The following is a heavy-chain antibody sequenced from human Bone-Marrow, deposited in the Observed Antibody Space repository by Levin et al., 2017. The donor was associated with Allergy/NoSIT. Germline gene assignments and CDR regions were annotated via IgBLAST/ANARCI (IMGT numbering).Heavy chain of an antibody. D-gene: IGHD3-16*01. CDR2: ITRDSGTI. J-gene: IGHJ3*01. CDR3: ARDRLGGAFDC. V-gene: IGHV3-48*01. CDR1: GFTFNTYD. Sequence: GESLRLSCEASGFTFNTYDMNWVRQVPGMGLEWVSFITRDSGTIYYADSVKGRFTISRDNAKNSLFLQMNSLRAEDTAVYYCARDRLGGAFDCWGQGTMVTVSS.